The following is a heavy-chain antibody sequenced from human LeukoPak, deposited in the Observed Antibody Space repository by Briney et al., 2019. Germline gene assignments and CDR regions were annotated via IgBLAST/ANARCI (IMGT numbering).Heavy chain of an antibody. D-gene: IGHD3-10*01. CDR3: ARYGSGSEEGWFDP. Sequence: PSETLSLTCAVSGYSISSSNWWGWIRQPPGKGLEWIGYIHHSGSTYYNPSLKSRVTMSVDTSKNQFSLKLSSLTAVDTAVYYCARYGSGSEEGWFDPWGQGTLGTVSS. CDR1: GYSISSSNW. V-gene: IGHV4-28*01. CDR2: IHHSGST. J-gene: IGHJ5*02.